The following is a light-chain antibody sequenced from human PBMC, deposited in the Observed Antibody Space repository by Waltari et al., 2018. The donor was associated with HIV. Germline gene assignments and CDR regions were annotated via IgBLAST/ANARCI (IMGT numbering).Light chain of an antibody. CDR2: GAS. V-gene: IGKV3-20*01. CDR1: QTINSNY. J-gene: IGKJ1*01. Sequence: VLTQSPDTLSLSPAERATLSCRASQTINSNYLAWYQQKPDQAPRLLTYGASTRATGIPDRFGGSGSGTDFTLTVSRVEPEDFAVYYCQQFGDSPWTFGQGTKVEIK. CDR3: QQFGDSPWT.